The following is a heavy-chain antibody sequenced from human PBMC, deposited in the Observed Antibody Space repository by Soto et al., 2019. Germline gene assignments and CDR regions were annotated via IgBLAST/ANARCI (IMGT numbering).Heavy chain of an antibody. CDR1: GYTFTSYA. CDR3: ARGGIAAAGTPEERFYYYYYMDV. Sequence: ASVKVSCKASGYTFTSYAMHWVRQAPGQRLEWMGWINAGNGNTKYSQKFQGRVTITRDTSASTAYMELSSLRSEDTAVYYCARGGIAAAGTPEERFYYYYYMDVWGKGTTVTVSS. J-gene: IGHJ6*03. CDR2: INAGNGNT. D-gene: IGHD6-13*01. V-gene: IGHV1-3*01.